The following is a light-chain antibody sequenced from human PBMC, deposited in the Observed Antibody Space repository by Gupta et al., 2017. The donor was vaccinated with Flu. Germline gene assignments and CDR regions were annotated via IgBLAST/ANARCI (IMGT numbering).Light chain of an antibody. CDR3: QQYYRTPQT. Sequence: SLGERATINCKSSQSVLYSSNNKNYLAWYQQKPGQPPKLLIYWAATRESGVPDRFSGSGSGTDFTLTISSLQAEDVAVYYCQQYYRTPQTFGGGTTVAIK. CDR1: QSVLYSSNNKNY. V-gene: IGKV4-1*01. CDR2: WAA. J-gene: IGKJ4*01.